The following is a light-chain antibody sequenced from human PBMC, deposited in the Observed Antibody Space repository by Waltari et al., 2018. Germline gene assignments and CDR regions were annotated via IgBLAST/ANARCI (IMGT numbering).Light chain of an antibody. V-gene: IGKV1-5*03. CDR2: KAS. CDR3: QQYKTYPLT. CDR1: QSISSW. J-gene: IGKJ1*01. Sequence: ASVGDRVTITCRASQSISSWLAWYQQKPGKAPKLLIHKASSLESGVPSRFSGSGSGTEFTLTISSLQPDDFATYYCQQYKTYPLTFGQGTKGEIK.